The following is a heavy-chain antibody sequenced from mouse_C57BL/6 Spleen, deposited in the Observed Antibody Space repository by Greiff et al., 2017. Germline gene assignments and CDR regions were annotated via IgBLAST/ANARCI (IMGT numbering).Heavy chain of an antibody. CDR2: IYPGSGTA. CDR3: ARGNEDYPDY. V-gene: IGHV1-66*01. CDR1: GYSFTSYY. Sequence: QVQLQQSGPELVKPGASVKISCKASGYSFTSYYIHWVKQRPGQGLEWMGWIYPGSGTAKYNEKFKGKATLTADTSSSTAYMQLSSLTSEDSAVYYCARGNEDYPDYWGQGTTLTVSS. D-gene: IGHD2-4*01. J-gene: IGHJ2*01.